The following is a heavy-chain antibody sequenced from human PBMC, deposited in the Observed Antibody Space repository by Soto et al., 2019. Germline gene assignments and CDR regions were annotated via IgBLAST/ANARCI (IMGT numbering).Heavy chain of an antibody. D-gene: IGHD6-19*01. CDR3: ARAIIAVAGTVGDYYYGMDV. CDR2: MNPNSGNT. Sequence: WASVKVSCKASGYTFTSYDINWVRQATGQGLEWMGWMNPNSGNTGYAQKFQGRVTMTRNTSISTAYMELSSLRSEDTAVYYCARAIIAVAGTVGDYYYGMDVWGQGTTVTVSS. V-gene: IGHV1-8*01. CDR1: GYTFTSYD. J-gene: IGHJ6*02.